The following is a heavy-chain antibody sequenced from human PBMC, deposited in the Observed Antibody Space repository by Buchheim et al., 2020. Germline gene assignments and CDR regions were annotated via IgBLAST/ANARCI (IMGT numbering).Heavy chain of an antibody. CDR1: GYTFTSYY. V-gene: IGHV1-46*03. Sequence: QVQLVQSGAEVKKPGASVKVSCKASGYTFTSYYMHWVRQAPGQGLEWMGIINPSGGSTSYAQKFQGRVTMTRDTSTSTVYIGLSSRRSEDTAVYYWTRGRDGYNGLLGGSRWDLFDYWGQGTL. J-gene: IGHJ4*02. CDR3: TRGRDGYNGLLGGSRWDLFDY. D-gene: IGHD5-24*01. CDR2: INPSGGST.